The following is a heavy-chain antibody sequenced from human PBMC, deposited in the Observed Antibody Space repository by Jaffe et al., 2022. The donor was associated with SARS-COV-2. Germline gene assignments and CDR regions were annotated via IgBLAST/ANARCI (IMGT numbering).Heavy chain of an antibody. Sequence: QVQVVESGGGVVQPGRSLRLSCEASGFTFSSYGMHWVRQAPGKGLEWVAIIWYDGSNKYYADSVKGRFTISRDNSKNTLYLQMDSLTAEDTAVYYCARDIKIWGQPMGSRNYYGMDVWGQGTTVTVSS. J-gene: IGHJ6*02. V-gene: IGHV3-33*01. CDR2: IWYDGSNK. CDR1: GFTFSSYG. D-gene: IGHD1-20*01. CDR3: ARDIKIWGQPMGSRNYYGMDV.